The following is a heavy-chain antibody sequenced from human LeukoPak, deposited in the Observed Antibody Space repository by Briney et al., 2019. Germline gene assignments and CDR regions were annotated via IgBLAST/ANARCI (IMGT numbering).Heavy chain of an antibody. CDR3: AKDLGEAAFDI. CDR1: GFTFSTYD. CDR2: ISYDGSDK. J-gene: IGHJ3*02. Sequence: GGSLRLSCAASGFTFSTYDMHWVRQAPGKGLEWVAIISYDGSDKYYADSVKGRFTISRDNSKNTLYLQMNSLRAEDTAVYYCAKDLGEAAFDIWGQGTMVTVSS. V-gene: IGHV3-30*18. D-gene: IGHD3-10*01.